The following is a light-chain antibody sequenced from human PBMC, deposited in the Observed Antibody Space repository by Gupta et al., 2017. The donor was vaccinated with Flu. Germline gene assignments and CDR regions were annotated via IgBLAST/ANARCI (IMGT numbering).Light chain of an antibody. CDR3: QQTDNTPYT. J-gene: IGKJ2*01. Sequence: DIQMTQSPSSLSASVGDRATITCRASQSVNNFLNWYQQKPGTAPKLLIYGASGLHSGVPSRFSGSWSGTYFTLTITMLPPEDFATYYCQQTDNTPYTFGQGTKLEI. CDR1: QSVNNF. CDR2: GAS. V-gene: IGKV1-39*01.